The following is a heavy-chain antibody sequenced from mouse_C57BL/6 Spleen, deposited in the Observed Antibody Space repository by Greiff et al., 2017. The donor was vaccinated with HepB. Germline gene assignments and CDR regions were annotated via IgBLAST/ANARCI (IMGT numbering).Heavy chain of an antibody. D-gene: IGHD2-3*01. V-gene: IGHV1-18*01. Sequence: EVQGVESGPELVKPGASVKIPCKASGYTFTDYNMDWVKQSHGKSLEWIGDINPNNGGTIYNQKFKGKATLTVDKSSSTAYMELRSLTSEDTAVYYCARPYDGYPHWYFDVWGTGTTVTVSS. CDR3: ARPYDGYPHWYFDV. CDR2: INPNNGGT. J-gene: IGHJ1*03. CDR1: GYTFTDYN.